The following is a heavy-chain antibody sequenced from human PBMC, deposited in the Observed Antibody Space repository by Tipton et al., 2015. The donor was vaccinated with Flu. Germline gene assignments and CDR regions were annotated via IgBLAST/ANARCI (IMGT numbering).Heavy chain of an antibody. CDR2: ISAYNGKT. CDR3: ARVGVFWSGPPSNYFDY. CDR1: GYTFSTSY. V-gene: IGHV1-18*01. D-gene: IGHD3-3*01. Sequence: QVQLVQSGAEVKKPGASVKVSCKASGYTFSTSYISWVRQAPGQGLEWLGWISAYNGKTEYAQNLQGRVTMTTDTSTTTAYMELRSLTSDDTAVYYCARVGVFWSGPPSNYFDYWGQGTLVTVSS. J-gene: IGHJ4*02.